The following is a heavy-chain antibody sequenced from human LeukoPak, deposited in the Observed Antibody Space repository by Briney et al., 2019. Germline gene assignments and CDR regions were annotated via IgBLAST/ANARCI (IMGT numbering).Heavy chain of an antibody. CDR1: GFTFSSYA. D-gene: IGHD3-22*01. CDR3: ASHTDDSSGYEEYFQH. CDR2: ISYDGSNK. J-gene: IGHJ1*01. Sequence: GGSLRLSCAASGFTFSSYAMHWVRQAPGKGLEWVAVISYDGSNKYYADSVKGRFTISRDNSKNTLYLQMNSLRAEDTAVYYCASHTDDSSGYEEYFQHWGQGTLVTVSS. V-gene: IGHV3-30-3*01.